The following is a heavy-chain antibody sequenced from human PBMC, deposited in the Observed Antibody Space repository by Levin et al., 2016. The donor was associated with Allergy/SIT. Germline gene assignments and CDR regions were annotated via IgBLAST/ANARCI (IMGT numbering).Heavy chain of an antibody. Sequence: SETLSLTCAVYGGSFSGYYWSWIRQPPGKGLEWIGEINHSGSTNYNPSLKSRVTISVDTSKNQFSLKLSSVTAADTAVYYCARVYYGNPPQYWGQGTLVTVPS. CDR3: ARVYYGNPPQY. J-gene: IGHJ4*02. D-gene: IGHD4-11*01. CDR1: GGSFSGYY. V-gene: IGHV4-34*01. CDR2: INHSGST.